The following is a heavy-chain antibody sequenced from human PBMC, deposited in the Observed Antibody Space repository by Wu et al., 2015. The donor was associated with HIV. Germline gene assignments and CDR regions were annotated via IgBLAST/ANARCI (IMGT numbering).Heavy chain of an antibody. D-gene: IGHD3-22*01. CDR3: AREIGSSGYFP. CDR1: GGTFSSYA. CDR2: LIPMYATP. Sequence: QVQLVQSGAEVKKPGSSVKVSCRASGGTFSSYALSWVRQAPGQGLEWMGRLIPMYATPSYAQRFQGRVTITADESTSTAYMDVGSLRSDDTAVYYCAREIGSSGYFPWGQGTRVTVSS. J-gene: IGHJ5*02. V-gene: IGHV1-69*15.